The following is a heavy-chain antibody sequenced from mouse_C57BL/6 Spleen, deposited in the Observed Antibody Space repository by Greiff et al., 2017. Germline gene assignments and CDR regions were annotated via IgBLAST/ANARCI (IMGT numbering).Heavy chain of an antibody. CDR2: INPSDSYT. Sequence: QVQLKQPGAELVMPGASVKLSCKASGYTFTSYWMHWVKQRPGQGLEWIGEINPSDSYTNYNQKFKGKSTLTVDKSSSTAYMQLSSLTSEDSAVYYCARRDYYGSSTKAMDYWGLGTSVTVSS. J-gene: IGHJ4*01. CDR1: GYTFTSYW. V-gene: IGHV1-69*01. CDR3: ARRDYYGSSTKAMDY. D-gene: IGHD1-1*01.